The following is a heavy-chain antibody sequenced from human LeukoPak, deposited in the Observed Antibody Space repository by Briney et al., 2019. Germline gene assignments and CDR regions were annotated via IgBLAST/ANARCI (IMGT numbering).Heavy chain of an antibody. D-gene: IGHD6-13*01. J-gene: IGHJ3*02. CDR1: GYSFTSYD. CDR2: MNPNSGNT. Sequence: VSVKVSCKASGYSFTSYDINWVRQATGQGLEWMGWMNPNSGNTGYAQKFQGRVTMTRNTSISTAYMELSSLRSEDTAVYYCASPYSSSWYGDDAFDIWGQGTMVTVSS. V-gene: IGHV1-8*01. CDR3: ASPYSSSWYGDDAFDI.